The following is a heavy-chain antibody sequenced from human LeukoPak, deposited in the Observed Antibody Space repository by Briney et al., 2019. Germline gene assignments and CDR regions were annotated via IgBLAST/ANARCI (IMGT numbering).Heavy chain of an antibody. CDR3: ARDAGQQPHDY. CDR1: GFTFSSYW. V-gene: IGHV3-7*05. CDR2: IKQDGSER. D-gene: IGHD6-13*01. Sequence: GGSLRLSCAASGFTFSSYWMSWVRQAPGKGLEWVANIKQDGSERYYVDSVKGGFTISRDNAKNALYLQMSSLRAEDTAVYYCARDAGQQPHDYWGQGTLVTVSS. J-gene: IGHJ4*02.